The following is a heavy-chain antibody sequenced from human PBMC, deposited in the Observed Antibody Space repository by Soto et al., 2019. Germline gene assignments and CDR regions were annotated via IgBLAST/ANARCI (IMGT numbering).Heavy chain of an antibody. D-gene: IGHD5-12*01. CDR3: AKDPTVRGYRGYDSGYYFDF. V-gene: IGHV3-30*18. CDR1: GFTFSDYG. J-gene: IGHJ4*02. Sequence: QVQLVESGGGVVQPGRSLRLACSASGFTFSDYGVHWVRQAPGTALEWVAVISYDGSIQYYADSVKGRFTISRDNSENTLYLQMNSLRVEDTAVYFCAKDPTVRGYRGYDSGYYFDFWGQGSMVSVS. CDR2: ISYDGSIQ.